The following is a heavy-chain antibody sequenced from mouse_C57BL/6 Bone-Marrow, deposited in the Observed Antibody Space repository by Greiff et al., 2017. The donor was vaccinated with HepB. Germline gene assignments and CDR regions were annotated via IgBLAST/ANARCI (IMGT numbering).Heavy chain of an antibody. D-gene: IGHD1-1*01. CDR2: IHPNSGST. CDR3: ASGAFYGSLYAMDY. Sequence: QVQLQQPGAELVKPGASVKLSCKASGYTFTSYWMHWVKQRPGQGLEWIGIIHPNSGSTNYNEKFKSKATLTVDKSSSKAYMQLSSLTSEDSAVYYCASGAFYGSLYAMDYWGQGTSVTVSS. J-gene: IGHJ4*01. V-gene: IGHV1-64*01. CDR1: GYTFTSYW.